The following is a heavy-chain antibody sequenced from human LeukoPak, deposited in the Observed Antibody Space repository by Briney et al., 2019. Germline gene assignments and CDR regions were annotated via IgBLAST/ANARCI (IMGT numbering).Heavy chain of an antibody. V-gene: IGHV3-33*01. CDR1: GFTFSSYG. CDR2: IWYDGSNK. Sequence: GGSLRLSCAASGFTFSSYGMHWVRQAPGKGLEWVAVIWYDGSNKYYADPVKGRFTISRDNSKNTLYLQMNSLRAEDTAVYYCARGKVVGATHDAFDIWGQGTMVTVSS. D-gene: IGHD1-26*01. J-gene: IGHJ3*02. CDR3: ARGKVVGATHDAFDI.